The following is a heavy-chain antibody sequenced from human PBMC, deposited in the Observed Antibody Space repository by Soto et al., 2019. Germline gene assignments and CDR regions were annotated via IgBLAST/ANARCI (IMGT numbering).Heavy chain of an antibody. CDR1: GGSISSGY. V-gene: IGHV4-59*01. J-gene: IGHJ4*02. CDR2: IYYSGST. Sequence: SETLSLTCSVSGGSISSGYWSWIRQPPGKGLEWIGYIYYSGSTNYNPSLKSRVTISVDTSKNQFSLKLSSVTAADTAVYYCARSFYCSSTSCYPLDYWGQGTLVTVSS. D-gene: IGHD2-2*01. CDR3: ARSFYCSSTSCYPLDY.